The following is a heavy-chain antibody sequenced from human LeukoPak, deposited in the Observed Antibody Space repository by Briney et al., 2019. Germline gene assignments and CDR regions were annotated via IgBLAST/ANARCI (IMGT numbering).Heavy chain of an antibody. V-gene: IGHV3-64D*09. Sequence: PGGSLKLSCAASGFTFSSYAIHWVRQAPGKGLEYVSAISTNGDSTHYADSVKGRFTISRDNSKNTLHLQMSSLRTEGTAVYYCVKKVGGNYPYDYWGQGALVTVSS. CDR1: GFTFSSYA. CDR3: VKKVGGNYPYDY. D-gene: IGHD1-7*01. J-gene: IGHJ4*02. CDR2: ISTNGDST.